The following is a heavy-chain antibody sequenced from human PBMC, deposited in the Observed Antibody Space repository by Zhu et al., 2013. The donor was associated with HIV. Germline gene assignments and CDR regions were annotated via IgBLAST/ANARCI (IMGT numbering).Heavy chain of an antibody. CDR2: INPYGGST. CDR1: GYTFTSYY. D-gene: IGHD6-13*01. Sequence: QVQLVQSGAEVKKPGASVKVSCKASGYTFTSYYMHWVRQAPGQGLEWMGIINPYGGSTSYAQRFQGRVTMTRDASTSTVYMELSSLRSEDTAVYYCALPRVDSSSWGWFDPWGQGTLVTVSS. CDR3: ALPRVDSSSWGWFDP. J-gene: IGHJ5*02. V-gene: IGHV1-46*01.